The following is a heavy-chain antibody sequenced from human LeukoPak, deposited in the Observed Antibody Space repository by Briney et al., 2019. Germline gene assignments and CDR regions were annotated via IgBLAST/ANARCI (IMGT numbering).Heavy chain of an antibody. CDR3: ARAGRRSHYYYYYGMDV. CDR2: IYHSGST. CDR1: GGSISSGGYS. Sequence: PSETLSLTCAVSGGSISSGGYSWSWIRQPPGKGLEWIGYIYHSGSTYYNPSLKSRVTISVDRSKNQFSLRLSSVTAADTAVYYCARAGRRSHYYYYYGMDVWGQGTTVTVSS. J-gene: IGHJ6*02. V-gene: IGHV4-30-2*01.